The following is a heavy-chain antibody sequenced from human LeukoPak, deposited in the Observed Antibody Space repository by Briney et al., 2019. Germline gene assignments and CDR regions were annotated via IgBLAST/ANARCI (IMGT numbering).Heavy chain of an antibody. V-gene: IGHV1-69*04. Sequence: ASVKVSCKASGGTFSSYAISWVRQAPGQGLERMGRIIPILGIANYAQKFQGRVTITADKSTSTAYMELSSLRSEDTAVYYCARAAGYSSSWYDSASFDYWGQGTLVTVSS. D-gene: IGHD6-13*01. CDR1: GGTFSSYA. J-gene: IGHJ4*02. CDR3: ARAAGYSSSWYDSASFDY. CDR2: IIPILGIA.